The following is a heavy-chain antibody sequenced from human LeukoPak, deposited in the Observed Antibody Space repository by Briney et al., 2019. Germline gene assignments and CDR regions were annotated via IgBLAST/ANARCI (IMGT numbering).Heavy chain of an antibody. Sequence: PGGSLRLSCVASRFSFSNYAMSWVRQAPGKGLEWVSGMGGSGGGTHYADSVKGRFTISRDNSKHTLYLQMNSLRAEDTAVYYCAKVDSRSYYDFLDYWGQGTLVTVSS. J-gene: IGHJ4*02. V-gene: IGHV3-23*01. CDR1: RFSFSNYA. CDR3: AKVDSRSYYDFLDY. CDR2: MGGSGGGT. D-gene: IGHD3-22*01.